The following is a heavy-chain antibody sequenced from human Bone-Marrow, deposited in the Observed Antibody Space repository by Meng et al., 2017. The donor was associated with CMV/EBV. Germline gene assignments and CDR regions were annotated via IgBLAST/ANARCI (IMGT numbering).Heavy chain of an antibody. CDR1: GFTFSSYS. CDR2: ISSSSSYI. J-gene: IGHJ4*02. Sequence: GGSLRLSCAASGFTFSSYSMNWVRQAPGKGLEWVSSISSSSSYIYYADSVKGRFTISRDNAKNSLYLQMNSLGAEDTAVYYCARGSGWELLGGGDYWGQGTLVTVSS. V-gene: IGHV3-21*01. CDR3: ARGSGWELLGGGDY. D-gene: IGHD1-26*01.